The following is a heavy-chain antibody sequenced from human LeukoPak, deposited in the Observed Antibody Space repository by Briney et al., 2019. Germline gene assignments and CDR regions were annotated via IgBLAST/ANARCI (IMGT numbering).Heavy chain of an antibody. J-gene: IGHJ4*02. CDR1: GYTFTSYG. CDR2: ISAYNGNT. Sequence: ASVKVSCKASGYTFTSYGISWVRQAPGQGLEWMGWISAYNGNTNYAQKLQGRVTMTTDTSTSTAYMELRSLRSDDTAVYYCARASLLPGYSSGWYFDYWGQGTLVTVSS. D-gene: IGHD6-19*01. V-gene: IGHV1-18*01. CDR3: ARASLLPGYSSGWYFDY.